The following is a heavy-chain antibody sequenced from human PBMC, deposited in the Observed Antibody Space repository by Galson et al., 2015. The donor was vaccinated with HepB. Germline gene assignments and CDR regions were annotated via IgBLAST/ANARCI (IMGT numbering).Heavy chain of an antibody. Sequence: SLRLSCAASGFAFSSYSMNWVRQAPGKGLEWVSYISSSSSTIYYADSVKGRFTISRDNAKNSLYLQMNSLRAEDTAVYHCARDQVAGTFFYWGQGTLVTVSS. J-gene: IGHJ4*02. CDR2: ISSSSSTI. CDR3: ARDQVAGTFFY. CDR1: GFAFSSYS. D-gene: IGHD6-19*01. V-gene: IGHV3-48*01.